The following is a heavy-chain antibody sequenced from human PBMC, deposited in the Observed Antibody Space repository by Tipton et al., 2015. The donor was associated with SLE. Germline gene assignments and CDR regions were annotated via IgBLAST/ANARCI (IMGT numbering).Heavy chain of an antibody. CDR3: ARGGAVYYYYYYMDV. CDR1: GGSISSYY. D-gene: IGHD3-10*01. J-gene: IGHJ6*03. CDR2: IYYSGST. V-gene: IGHV4-59*12. Sequence: TLSLTCTVSGGSISSYYWSWIRQPPGKGLEWIGYIYYSGSTNYNPSLKSRVTISVDTSKNQFSLKLSSVTAADTAVYYCARGGAVYYYYYYMDVWGKGTTVTVSS.